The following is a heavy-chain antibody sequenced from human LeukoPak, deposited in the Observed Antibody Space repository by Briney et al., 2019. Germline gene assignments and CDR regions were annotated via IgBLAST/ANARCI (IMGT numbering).Heavy chain of an antibody. J-gene: IGHJ5*02. D-gene: IGHD3-22*01. Sequence: SETLSLTCTVSGGSISSSSYYWGWIRQPPGKGLEWIGSIYYSGSTYYNPSLKSRVTISVDTSKNQFSLKLSSVTAADTAVYYCARVALIVVALGWFDPWGQGTLVTVSS. CDR1: GGSISSSSYY. V-gene: IGHV4-39*01. CDR3: ARVALIVVALGWFDP. CDR2: IYYSGST.